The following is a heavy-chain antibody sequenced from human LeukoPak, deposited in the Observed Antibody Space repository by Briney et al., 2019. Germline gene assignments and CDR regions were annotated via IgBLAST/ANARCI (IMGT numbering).Heavy chain of an antibody. CDR1: GYTFISYH. Sequence: ASVKVSCKASGYTFISYHISWVGQAAGQGVEGMGWISADNGNTNYAHNLQGRVTITTETSTTTVYMELRSLRSDDTAVYYCANAQSNTTVTTSLGIWGQGTMVTASS. D-gene: IGHD4-17*01. J-gene: IGHJ3*02. CDR2: ISADNGNT. CDR3: ANAQSNTTVTTSLGI. V-gene: IGHV1-18*01.